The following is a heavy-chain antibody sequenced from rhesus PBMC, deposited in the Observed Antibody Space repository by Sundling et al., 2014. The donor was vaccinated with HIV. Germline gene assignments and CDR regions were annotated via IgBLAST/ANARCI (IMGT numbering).Heavy chain of an antibody. CDR1: GFTFSSYG. V-gene: IGHV3S42*01. Sequence: EVQLVESGGGLVQPGGSLRLSCAASGFTFSSYGMYWVRQAPGKGLEWISAISSGGGNTYYADSVKGRFTISRDNSKNTLSLQMNSLRAEDTAVYYCAKADIDTAGPDYWGQGVLVTVSP. D-gene: IGHD5-24*01. CDR2: ISSGGGNT. J-gene: IGHJ4*01. CDR3: AKADIDTAGPDY.